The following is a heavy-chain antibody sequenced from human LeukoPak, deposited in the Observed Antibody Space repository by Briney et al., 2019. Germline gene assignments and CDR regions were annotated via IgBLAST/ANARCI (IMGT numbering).Heavy chain of an antibody. Sequence: PGGSLRLSCAASGFTFSSYAMSWVRQAPGKGLECISGFSGSGGSTYYADSVKGRFTISRDNSKNTLYLQMNSLRAEDTALYYCARHRTASDYWGQGTLVTVSS. V-gene: IGHV3-23*01. D-gene: IGHD3-16*02. CDR2: FSGSGGST. CDR1: GFTFSSYA. CDR3: ARHRTASDY. J-gene: IGHJ4*02.